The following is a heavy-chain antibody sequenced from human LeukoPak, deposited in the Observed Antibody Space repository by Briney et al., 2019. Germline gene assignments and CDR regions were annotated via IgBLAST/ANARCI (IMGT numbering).Heavy chain of an antibody. CDR3: ASGSSSWDWFDP. CDR1: GGSISSGSYY. J-gene: IGHJ5*02. D-gene: IGHD6-13*01. CDR2: IYTSGST. V-gene: IGHV4-61*02. Sequence: SQTLSLTCTVSGGSISSGSYYWSWIRQPAGKGLEWIGRIYTSGSTNYNPSLKNRVTISVDTSKNQFSLKLSSVTAADTAVYYCASGSSSWDWFDPWGQGTLVTVSS.